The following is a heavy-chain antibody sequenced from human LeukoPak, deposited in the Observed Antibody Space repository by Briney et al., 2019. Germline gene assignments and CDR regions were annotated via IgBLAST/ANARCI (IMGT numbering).Heavy chain of an antibody. V-gene: IGHV4-39*02. CDR3: ARDETYYDILTGYSRGSWFDP. J-gene: IGHJ5*02. CDR2: IYYSGST. CDR1: GGSISSSSYY. Sequence: SETLSLTCTVSGGSISSSSYYWGRIRQPPGKGLEWIASIYYSGSTYYSPSLKSRVTIFVDTSKNQFSLKLTSVTAADTAVYYCARDETYYDILTGYSRGSWFDPWGQGTLVTVSS. D-gene: IGHD3-9*01.